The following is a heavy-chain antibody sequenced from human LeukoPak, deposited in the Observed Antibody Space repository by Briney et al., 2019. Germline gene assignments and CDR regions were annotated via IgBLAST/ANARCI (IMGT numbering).Heavy chain of an antibody. J-gene: IGHJ4*02. D-gene: IGHD2-15*01. CDR2: IKSKTDGGTT. CDR1: GFTFSNAW. Sequence: PGGSLRLSCAASGFTFSNAWMSWVRQAPGKGLEWGGRIKSKTDGGTTDYAAPVKGRFTISRDDSKNTLYLQMNSLKTEDTAVYYCTTDSPYCSGGSCPSYWGQGTLVTVSS. V-gene: IGHV3-15*01. CDR3: TTDSPYCSGGSCPSY.